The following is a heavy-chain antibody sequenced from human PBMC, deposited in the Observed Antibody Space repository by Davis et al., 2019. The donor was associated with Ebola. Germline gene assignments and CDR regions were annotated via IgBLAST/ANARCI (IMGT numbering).Heavy chain of an antibody. CDR3: ARDLGTAMATE. J-gene: IGHJ4*02. V-gene: IGHV1-69*04. CDR1: GGTFSIYA. CDR2: IIPMLGIP. D-gene: IGHD5-18*01. Sequence: AASVKVSCKASGGTFSIYAIDWVRQAPGQGLEWMGRIIPMLGIPNYAQRFQGRVTITADKSTSTAYMELSSLRSEDTAMYYCARDLGTAMATEWGQGTLVTVSS.